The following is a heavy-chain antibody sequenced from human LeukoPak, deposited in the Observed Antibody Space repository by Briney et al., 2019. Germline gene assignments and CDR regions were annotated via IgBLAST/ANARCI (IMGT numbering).Heavy chain of an antibody. V-gene: IGHV3-21*01. J-gene: IGHJ4*02. Sequence: GGSLRLSCAASGFDFNSYSMTWVRQAPGKGLEWVSIISSTSDYIFDADSVKGRFTISRDNAKNSLFLQMNSLRAEDTAVYYCARGDISVTKHFDYWGQGSLVTVSP. CDR3: ARGDISVTKHFDY. CDR1: GFDFNSYS. CDR2: ISSTSDYI. D-gene: IGHD1-7*01.